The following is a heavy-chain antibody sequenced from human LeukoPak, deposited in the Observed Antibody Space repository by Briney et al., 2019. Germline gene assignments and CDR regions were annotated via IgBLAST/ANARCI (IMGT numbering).Heavy chain of an antibody. V-gene: IGHV1-2*02. J-gene: IGHJ4*02. CDR3: ARSLSGDYAFDY. CDR2: INPNSGGT. Sequence: ASVKVSCKASGYTFTGYYMHWVRQAPGQGLEWMGWINPNSGGTNYAQKFQGRVTMTRDTSTSTAYMELSRLRSDDTAVYYCARSLSGDYAFDYWGQGTLVTVSS. CDR1: GYTFTGYY. D-gene: IGHD4-17*01.